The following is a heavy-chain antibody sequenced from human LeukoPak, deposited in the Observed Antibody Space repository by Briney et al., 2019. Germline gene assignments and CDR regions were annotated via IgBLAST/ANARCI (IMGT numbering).Heavy chain of an antibody. V-gene: IGHV5-51*01. Sequence: GESLKISCKGSGYSFTSYWIGWVCQMPGKGLEWMGIIYPGDSDTRYSPSFQGQVTISADKSISTAYLQWSSLKASDTAMYYCARHAAIEKLRNWFDPWGQGTLVTVSS. D-gene: IGHD1-7*01. CDR1: GYSFTSYW. CDR2: IYPGDSDT. CDR3: ARHAAIEKLRNWFDP. J-gene: IGHJ5*02.